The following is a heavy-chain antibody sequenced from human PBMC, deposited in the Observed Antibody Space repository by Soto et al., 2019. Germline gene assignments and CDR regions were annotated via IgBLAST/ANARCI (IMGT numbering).Heavy chain of an antibody. Sequence: QVQLVQSGAEVKKPGASVKVSCKASGYTFTSYGISWVRQAPGQGLEWMGWISAYNGNTNYAQKLQGRVTMTTDTSTRTAYMELRSLRSDDTAVYYWARVGNSYYYGSGSKAGYYFDYWGQGTLVTVSS. D-gene: IGHD3-10*01. CDR3: ARVGNSYYYGSGSKAGYYFDY. J-gene: IGHJ4*02. CDR2: ISAYNGNT. V-gene: IGHV1-18*01. CDR1: GYTFTSYG.